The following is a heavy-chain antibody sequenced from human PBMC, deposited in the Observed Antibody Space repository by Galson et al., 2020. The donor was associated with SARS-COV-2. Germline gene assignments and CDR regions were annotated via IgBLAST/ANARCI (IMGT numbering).Heavy chain of an antibody. CDR2: VSPISDTT. Sequence: ASVKVSCKASGYTFTSFDIHWVRQATGQGLEWMGWVSPISDTTGYEQKFQGRVTMTRNTSISTAYMELSSLRSEDTALYYCVVRLWFGEAVDFWGQGSLVTVSS. V-gene: IGHV1-8*01. J-gene: IGHJ4*02. CDR3: VVRLWFGEAVDF. D-gene: IGHD3-10*01. CDR1: GYTFTSFD.